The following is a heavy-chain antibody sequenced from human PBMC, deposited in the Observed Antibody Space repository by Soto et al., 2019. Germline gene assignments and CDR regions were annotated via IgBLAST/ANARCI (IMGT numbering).Heavy chain of an antibody. CDR3: ARGYSSSSYESKYPF. V-gene: IGHV1-18*01. CDR1: GYTFTSYG. D-gene: IGHD6-6*01. CDR2: ISAYNGNT. J-gene: IGHJ4*02. Sequence: GASVKVSCKASGYTFTSYGISWVRQAPGQWLEWMGWISAYNGNTNYAQKLQGRVTMTTDTSTSTAYMELRSLRSDDTAVYYCARGYSSSSYESKYPFWGQGTLVTVSS.